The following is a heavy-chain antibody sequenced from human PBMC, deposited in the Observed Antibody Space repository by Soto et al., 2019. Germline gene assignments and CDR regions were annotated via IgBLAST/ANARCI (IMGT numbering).Heavy chain of an antibody. D-gene: IGHD3-22*01. CDR2: LYSGGST. J-gene: IGHJ1*01. CDR3: ARDRVESGYPEYFQH. CDR1: GFTVSSNY. V-gene: IGHV3-53*01. Sequence: EVQLVESGGGLIQPGGSLRLSCAASGFTVSSNYMSWVRQAPGKGLEWVSALYSGGSTYYADSVKGRFTISRDNSKNTLYLQMNSLRAEDTAVYYCARDRVESGYPEYFQHWGQGTLVTVSS.